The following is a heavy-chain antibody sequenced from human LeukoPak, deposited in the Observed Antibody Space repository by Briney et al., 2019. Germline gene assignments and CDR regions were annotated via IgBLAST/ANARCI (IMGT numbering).Heavy chain of an antibody. Sequence: SETLSLTCAVYGGSFSGYYWSWIRQPPGKGLEWIGYIYYSGSTNYNPSLKSRVTISVDTSKNQFSLKLSSVTAADTAVYYCARDGYDSVYFDYWGQGTLVTVSS. CDR3: ARDGYDSVYFDY. D-gene: IGHD5-12*01. CDR2: IYYSGST. J-gene: IGHJ4*02. CDR1: GGSFSGYY. V-gene: IGHV4-59*12.